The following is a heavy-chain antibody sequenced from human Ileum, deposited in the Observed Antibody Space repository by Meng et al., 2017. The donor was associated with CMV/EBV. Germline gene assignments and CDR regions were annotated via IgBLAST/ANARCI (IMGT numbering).Heavy chain of an antibody. CDR2: ISWNSGTI. CDR3: SKDKVGGYSSSGRPYYYGMDV. D-gene: IGHD6-6*01. CDR1: GFTFGDYA. Sequence: SLKISCAASGFTFGDYAMHWVRQAPGKGLEWVSGISWNSGTIGYADSVKGRFTISRDNAKNSLYLQMNSLRPEDTALYYCSKDKVGGYSSSGRPYYYGMDVWGQGTTVTVSS. J-gene: IGHJ6*02. V-gene: IGHV3-9*01.